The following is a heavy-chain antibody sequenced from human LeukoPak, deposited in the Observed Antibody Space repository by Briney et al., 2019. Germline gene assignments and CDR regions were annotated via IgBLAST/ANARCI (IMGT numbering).Heavy chain of an antibody. CDR3: ARQRVHSSGWYDVFDI. V-gene: IGHV5-51*01. CDR1: GYSFTSYW. D-gene: IGHD6-19*01. CDR2: IYPGDSDT. J-gene: IGHJ3*02. Sequence: GESLKISCKGSGYSFTSYWIGWVRQMPGKGLEWMGIIYPGDSDTRHSPSFQGQVTISADKSISTAYLQWSSLKASDTAMYYCARQRVHSSGWYDVFDIWGQGTMVTVSS.